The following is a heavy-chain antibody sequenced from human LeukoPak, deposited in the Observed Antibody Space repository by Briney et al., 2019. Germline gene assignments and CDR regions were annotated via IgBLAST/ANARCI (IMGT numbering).Heavy chain of an antibody. Sequence: SETLSLTCAVYGGSFSGCYWSWIRQPPGKGLEWIGEINHSGSTNYNPSLKSRVTISVDTSKNQFSLKLSSVTAADTAVYYCARRGHIWFGEPNYGMDVWGQGTTVTVSS. CDR2: INHSGST. J-gene: IGHJ6*02. CDR1: GGSFSGCY. V-gene: IGHV4-34*01. D-gene: IGHD3-10*01. CDR3: ARRGHIWFGEPNYGMDV.